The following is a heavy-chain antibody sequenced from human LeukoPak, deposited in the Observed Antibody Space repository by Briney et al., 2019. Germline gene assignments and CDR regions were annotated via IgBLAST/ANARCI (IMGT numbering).Heavy chain of an antibody. CDR1: GGSFSGYY. J-gene: IGHJ3*02. CDR2: INHSGST. CDR3: ARDWYNNSDAFDI. V-gene: IGHV4-34*01. Sequence: SETLSLTCAVYGGSFSGYYWSWIRQPPGKGLEWIGEINHSGSTNYNPSLKSRVTISVDTSKNQFSLKLSSVTAADTAVYYCARDWYNNSDAFDIWGQGTMVTVSS. D-gene: IGHD1/OR15-1a*01.